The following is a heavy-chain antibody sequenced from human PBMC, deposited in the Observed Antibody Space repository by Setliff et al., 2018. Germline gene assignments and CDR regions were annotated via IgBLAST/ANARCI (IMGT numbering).Heavy chain of an antibody. Sequence: GESLKISCAASGFTVSGNDMTWGRLALGKGLEWVSYIHRDERTYYADSVKGRFTISRDNSKNTLYLQMNSLRAEDTAVYYCASGVPREYYDSSGSSMLDYWGQGTLVTVSS. J-gene: IGHJ4*02. D-gene: IGHD3-22*01. CDR3: ASGVPREYYDSSGSSMLDY. V-gene: IGHV3-66*02. CDR1: GFTVSGND. CDR2: IHRDERT.